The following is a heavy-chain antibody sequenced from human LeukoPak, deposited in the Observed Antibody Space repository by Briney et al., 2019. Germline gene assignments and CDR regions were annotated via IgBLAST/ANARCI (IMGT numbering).Heavy chain of an antibody. D-gene: IGHD3-9*01. V-gene: IGHV1-46*01. CDR3: ARDGVTYYDILTGYYNNLKDPRLYYYYYYMDV. Sequence: ASVKVSCKASGYTFTSYYMHWVRQAPGQGLEWMGIINPSGGSTSYAQKFQSRVTMTRDMSTSTVYMELSSLRSEDTAVYYCARDGVTYYDILTGYYNNLKDPRLYYYYYYMDVWGKGTTVTVSS. J-gene: IGHJ6*03. CDR1: GYTFTSYY. CDR2: INPSGGST.